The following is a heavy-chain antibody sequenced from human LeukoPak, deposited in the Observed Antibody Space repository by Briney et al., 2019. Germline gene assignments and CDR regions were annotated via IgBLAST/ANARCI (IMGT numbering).Heavy chain of an antibody. CDR3: AKAGYSGYDRGYYFDY. Sequence: GRSLRLSCAASGFTFSSYGMHWVRQAPGKGLEWVAVISYDGSNKYYADSVKGRFTISRDNSKNTLYLQMNSLRAEDTAVYYCAKAGYSGYDRGYYFDYWGQGTLVTVSS. CDR2: ISYDGSNK. D-gene: IGHD5-12*01. J-gene: IGHJ4*02. V-gene: IGHV3-30*18. CDR1: GFTFSSYG.